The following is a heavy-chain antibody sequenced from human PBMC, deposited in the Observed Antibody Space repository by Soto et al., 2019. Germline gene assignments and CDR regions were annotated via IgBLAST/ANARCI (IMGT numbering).Heavy chain of an antibody. J-gene: IGHJ5*02. CDR2: VSQGGAAAYMSEGENT. CDR3: ARDRGGITVSSKPLGEWFDP. V-gene: IGHV4-59*01. Sequence: QVQLQESGPGLLRPSETLSLTCTVSGVSIDNFFWSWIRQTPGKGLVWIGYVSQGGAAAYMSEGENTSYNPSLASRATISLDLPKNQFSLKLTSVTAADTAVYYCARDRGGITVSSKPLGEWFDPWGQGTLVTVSS. CDR1: GVSIDNFF. D-gene: IGHD3-16*01.